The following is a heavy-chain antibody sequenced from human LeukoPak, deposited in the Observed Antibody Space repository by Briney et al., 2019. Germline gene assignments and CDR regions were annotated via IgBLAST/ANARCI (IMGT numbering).Heavy chain of an antibody. CDR2: IGSNGDST. CDR3: ARGNVVGATRPFDY. D-gene: IGHD1-26*01. V-gene: IGHV3-64*01. Sequence: GGSLRLSCAGSGFTFNNYAMYWVRQAPGKGLENVAGIGSNGDSTYYANSVKGRFTISRDNSKSTLFLQMGSLRAEDMAVYYCARGNVVGATRPFDYWGQGTLVTVSS. J-gene: IGHJ4*02. CDR1: GFTFNNYA.